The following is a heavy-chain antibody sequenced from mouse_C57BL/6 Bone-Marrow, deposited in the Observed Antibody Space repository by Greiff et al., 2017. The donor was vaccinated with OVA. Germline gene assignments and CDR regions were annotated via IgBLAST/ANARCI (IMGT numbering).Heavy chain of an antibody. CDR2: ISSGGDYI. V-gene: IGHV5-9-1*02. Sequence: DVKLVESGEGLVKPGGSLKLSCAASGFTFSSYAMSWVRQTPEKRLEWVAYISSGGDYIYYADTVKGRFTISRDNARNTLYLQMSSLKSEDTAMYYCTRESTMITTAYYYAMDYWGQGTSVTVSS. CDR3: TRESTMITTAYYYAMDY. CDR1: GFTFSSYA. D-gene: IGHD2-4*01. J-gene: IGHJ4*01.